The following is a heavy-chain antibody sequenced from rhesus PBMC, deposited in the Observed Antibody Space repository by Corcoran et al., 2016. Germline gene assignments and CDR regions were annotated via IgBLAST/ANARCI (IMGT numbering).Heavy chain of an antibody. CDR2: FWRSGART. Sequence: QVQLQESGPGLVKPSETLSLTCAVSGGSISDSNYWSWIRQPPGNGLGWIGYFWRSGARTYSNPSLRILVSISTATSRTPFSLKLCSVTAAGTAVYYCARTSGSLEFWGQGALVTVSS. D-gene: IGHD1-44*02. J-gene: IGHJ1*01. V-gene: IGHV4-106*01. CDR3: ARTSGSLEF. CDR1: GGSISDSNY.